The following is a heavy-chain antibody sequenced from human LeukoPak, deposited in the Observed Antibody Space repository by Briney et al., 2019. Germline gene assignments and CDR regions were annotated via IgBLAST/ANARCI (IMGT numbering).Heavy chain of an antibody. CDR3: AKGGYCATTSCYFYYMDV. J-gene: IGHJ6*03. Sequence: GGSLRLSCAASGFTFSNYAMSWVCQAPGKGLEWVSGISGRGGSTYSADYLKGRFTMSRDNSKNTLYLQMNNLRAEDTAEYYCAKGGYCATTSCYFYYMDVWGKGTTVTVSS. CDR1: GFTFSNYA. CDR2: ISGRGGST. D-gene: IGHD2-2*01. V-gene: IGHV3-23*01.